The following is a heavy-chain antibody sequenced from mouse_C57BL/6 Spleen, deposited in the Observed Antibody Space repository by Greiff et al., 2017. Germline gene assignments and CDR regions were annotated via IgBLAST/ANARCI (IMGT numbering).Heavy chain of an antibody. Sequence: EVQLVESGPELVKPGASVKISCKASGYSFTGYYMNWVKQSPEKSLEWIGEINPSTGGTTYNQKFKAKATLTVDKSSSTAYMQLKSLTSEDSAVYYCARIYGNSWFAYWGQGTLVTVSA. CDR2: INPSTGGT. J-gene: IGHJ3*01. V-gene: IGHV1-42*01. D-gene: IGHD2-1*01. CDR1: GYSFTGYY. CDR3: ARIYGNSWFAY.